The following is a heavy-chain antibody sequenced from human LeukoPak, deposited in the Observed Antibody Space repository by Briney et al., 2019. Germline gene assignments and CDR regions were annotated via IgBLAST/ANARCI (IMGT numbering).Heavy chain of an antibody. CDR1: GFPFSDFA. CDR2: IWYDGSNK. Sequence: GGPLSLSCAVSGFPFSDFAMSWVRQAPGKGLEWVAVIWYDGSNKYYADSVKGRFTISRDNSKNTLYLQTDSLRAEDTAVYYCARASKLRYFDWLLYLPGDYWGQGTLVTVSS. D-gene: IGHD3-9*01. V-gene: IGHV3-33*08. CDR3: ARASKLRYFDWLLYLPGDY. J-gene: IGHJ4*02.